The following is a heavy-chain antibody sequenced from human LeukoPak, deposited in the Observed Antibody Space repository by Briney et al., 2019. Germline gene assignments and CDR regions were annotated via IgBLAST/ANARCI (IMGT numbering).Heavy chain of an antibody. V-gene: IGHV3-9*01. J-gene: IGHJ4*02. D-gene: IGHD3-3*01. Sequence: GGSRRPSCATSGFTFDDYAMHWVRQAPGKGLEWVSGITWNSATIVYAGSVKGRFTISRDNAKNSVYLQMNSLRAEDTALYCCAKGRGFFEGACFDYWGRGTLVTVAS. CDR1: GFTFDDYA. CDR2: ITWNSATI. CDR3: AKGRGFFEGACFDY.